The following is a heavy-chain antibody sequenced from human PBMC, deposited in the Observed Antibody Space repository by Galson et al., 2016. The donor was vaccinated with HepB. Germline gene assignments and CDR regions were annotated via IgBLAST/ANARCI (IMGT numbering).Heavy chain of an antibody. D-gene: IGHD6-19*01. CDR1: GFTFSSYA. J-gene: IGHJ4*02. CDR2: ISYDGSNK. V-gene: IGHV3-30-3*01. CDR3: ARHAEQWLVRGGFDS. Sequence: SLRLSCSASGFTFSSYAMHWVRQAPGKGLEWVAVISYDGSNKYYADSVKGRFTISRDNSKNHFSLNLGSVTAADTAVYYCARHAEQWLVRGGFDSWGQGTLVTVSS.